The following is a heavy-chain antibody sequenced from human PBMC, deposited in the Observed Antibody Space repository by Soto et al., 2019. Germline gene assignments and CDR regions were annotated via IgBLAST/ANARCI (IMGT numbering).Heavy chain of an antibody. D-gene: IGHD3-22*01. Sequence: SETLSLTCTVSGGSISSYYWSWIRQPPGKGLEWIGYIYYSGSTNYNPSPKSRVTISVDTSKNQFSLKLSSVTAADTAVYYCATRSLDYYDSSGYYNWGQGTLVTVSS. CDR2: IYYSGST. CDR3: ATRSLDYYDSSGYYN. CDR1: GGSISSYY. J-gene: IGHJ4*02. V-gene: IGHV4-59*01.